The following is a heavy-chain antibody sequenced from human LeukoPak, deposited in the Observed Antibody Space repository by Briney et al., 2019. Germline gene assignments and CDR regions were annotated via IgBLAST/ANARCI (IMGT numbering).Heavy chain of an antibody. J-gene: IGHJ5*02. CDR3: ARDWRELDNWFDP. Sequence: GGSLRLSCAASGFTFSSYWMSWVRQAPGKGLEWVANIKQDGSEKYYVDSVKGRFTISRDNAKNSLYLQMNSLRAEDTAVYYCARDWRELDNWFDPWGQGTPVTVSS. V-gene: IGHV3-7*01. CDR1: GFTFSSYW. D-gene: IGHD1-26*01. CDR2: IKQDGSEK.